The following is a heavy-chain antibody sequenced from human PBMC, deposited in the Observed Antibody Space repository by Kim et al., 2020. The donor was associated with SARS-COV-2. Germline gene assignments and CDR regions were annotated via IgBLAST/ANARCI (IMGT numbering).Heavy chain of an antibody. V-gene: IGHV1-3*01. J-gene: IGHJ6*02. D-gene: IGHD6-13*01. CDR3: ARRQQLSDYYGMDV. Sequence: SQKFQGRVTITRDTSASTAYMELSSLRSEDTAVYYCARRQQLSDYYGMDVWGQGTTVTVSS.